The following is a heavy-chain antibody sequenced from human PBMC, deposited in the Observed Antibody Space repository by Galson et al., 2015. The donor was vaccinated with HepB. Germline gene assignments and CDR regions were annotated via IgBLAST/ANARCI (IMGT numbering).Heavy chain of an antibody. CDR3: ARSIGVQLLYTGWFDP. Sequence: SVKVSCKASGGTFSSYAVSWVRQAPGQGLEWMGGIIPIFGTANYAQKFQGRVTITADESTSTAYMELSSLRSEDTAVYYCARSIGVQLLYTGWFDPWGQGTLVTVSS. J-gene: IGHJ5*02. CDR1: GGTFSSYA. CDR2: IIPIFGTA. V-gene: IGHV1-69*13. D-gene: IGHD2-2*02.